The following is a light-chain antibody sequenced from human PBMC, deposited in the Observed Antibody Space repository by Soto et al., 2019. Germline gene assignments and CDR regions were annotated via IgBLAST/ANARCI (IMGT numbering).Light chain of an antibody. J-gene: IGLJ1*01. CDR2: DVS. V-gene: IGLV2-14*01. CDR1: SSDVGGYNY. CDR3: SSYTTTSPLYV. Sequence: QSALTQPASVSGSPGQSITISCTGTSSDVGGYNYVSWYQQHPGKAPKLMIYDVSNPPSGVTNRFSGSKSGNTASLAISGLQAEDEADYYCSSYTTTSPLYVFGTGTKLTVL.